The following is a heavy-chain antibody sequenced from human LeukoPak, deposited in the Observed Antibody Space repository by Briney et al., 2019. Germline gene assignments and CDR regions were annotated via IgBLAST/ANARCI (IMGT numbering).Heavy chain of an antibody. CDR3: ASGRSVAATGQNWFDP. Sequence: SVKVSCKASGYTFTGYYMHWVRQAPGQALEWMGWITPFNGNTNYAQKFQDRVTITRDRSMSTAYTELSSLRSEDTAMYYCASGRSVAATGQNWFDPWGQGTLVTVSS. V-gene: IGHV1-45*02. CDR2: ITPFNGNT. D-gene: IGHD2-15*01. J-gene: IGHJ5*02. CDR1: GYTFTGYY.